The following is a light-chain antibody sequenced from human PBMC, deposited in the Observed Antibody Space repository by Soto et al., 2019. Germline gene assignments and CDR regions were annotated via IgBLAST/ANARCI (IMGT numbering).Light chain of an antibody. CDR1: QGISSY. CDR3: QQYYSYPRT. J-gene: IGKJ1*01. Sequence: AIRMTQSPSSLSASTGDRVTITCRASQGISSYLAWYQQKPGKAPKLLIYAASTLQSGVPSRFSGSGSGTDFTLTIRCLQSEDFATYYCQQYYSYPRTFXQGTKVDI. CDR2: AAS. V-gene: IGKV1-8*01.